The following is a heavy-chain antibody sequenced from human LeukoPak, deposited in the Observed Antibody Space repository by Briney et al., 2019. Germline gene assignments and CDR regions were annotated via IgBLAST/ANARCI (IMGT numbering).Heavy chain of an antibody. CDR3: ARKSYSEPWYFDL. Sequence: SETLSLTCIVSGGSISSSIYYWAWVRQPPGKGLEWIGTVFYNGATQYSPSLRSRVTISIDTSTNQFSLKLTSVTAADTAVYYCARKSYSEPWYFDLWGRGTLVTVSS. D-gene: IGHD3-10*01. CDR2: VFYNGAT. J-gene: IGHJ2*01. V-gene: IGHV4-39*07. CDR1: GGSISSSIYY.